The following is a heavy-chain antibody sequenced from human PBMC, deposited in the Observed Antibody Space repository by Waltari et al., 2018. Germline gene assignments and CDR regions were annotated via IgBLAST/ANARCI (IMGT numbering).Heavy chain of an antibody. CDR1: GDSVSSGPYF. Sequence: QLQLQESGPRLVKPAETLSLTCTVSGDSVSSGPYFWAWIRQPPGKGLEWLGSMFYSGTTDHNSSLKSRVTISGDTSKNQGSLQLKSVTAADTAVYFCARDRSGTIKSFDPWGRGTLVTVSS. CDR3: ARDRSGTIKSFDP. D-gene: IGHD1-26*01. CDR2: MFYSGTT. J-gene: IGHJ5*02. V-gene: IGHV4-39*07.